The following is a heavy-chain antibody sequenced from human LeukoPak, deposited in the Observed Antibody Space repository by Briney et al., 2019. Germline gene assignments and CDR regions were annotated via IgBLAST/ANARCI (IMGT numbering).Heavy chain of an antibody. CDR3: ASFGLAAAALYYYYGMDA. Sequence: GGPLSLSCAASGFTFSSYEMIWVRQAPGKGREWVSYISSSGSTIYYADSVKCRFTISRDNAKNSLYLQMNSLRAEDPAVYYCASFGLAAAALYYYYGMDAWGQGTTVTVSS. J-gene: IGHJ6*02. V-gene: IGHV3-48*03. CDR2: ISSSGSTI. CDR1: GFTFSSYE. D-gene: IGHD6-13*01.